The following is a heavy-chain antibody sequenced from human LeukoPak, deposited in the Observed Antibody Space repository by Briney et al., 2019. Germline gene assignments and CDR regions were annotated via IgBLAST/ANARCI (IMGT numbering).Heavy chain of an antibody. Sequence: SETLSLTCTVSGGSISSSSYYWGWIRQPPGKGLEWIGSIYYSGSTYYNPSLKSRVTISVDTSKNQFSLKLSSVTAADTAVYYCARHLEYCSSTSCYSWFDPWGQGTLVTVSS. D-gene: IGHD2-2*01. J-gene: IGHJ5*02. CDR1: GGSISSSSYY. V-gene: IGHV4-39*01. CDR2: IYYSGST. CDR3: ARHLEYCSSTSCYSWFDP.